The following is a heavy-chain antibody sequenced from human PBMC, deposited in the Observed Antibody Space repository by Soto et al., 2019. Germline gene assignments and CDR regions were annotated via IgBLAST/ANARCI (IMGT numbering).Heavy chain of an antibody. D-gene: IGHD3-10*02. CDR2: IYYSESSSRT. V-gene: IGHV4-59*01. CDR3: ARGGCSSCWFDP. CDR1: GVAISSYY. J-gene: IGHJ5*02. Sequence: TLSLTCTVSGVAISSYYWSWIRQPPGKRPEWIGYIYYSESSSRTLFNPSLESRVTISVDTSKNHFSLNVSSVTAADTAVYYCARGGCSSCWFDPWGQGILVTVSS.